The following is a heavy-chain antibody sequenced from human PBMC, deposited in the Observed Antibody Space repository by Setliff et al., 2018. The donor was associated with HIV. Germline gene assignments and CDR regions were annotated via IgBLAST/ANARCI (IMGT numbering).Heavy chain of an antibody. CDR1: DDSFSNYD. CDR2: ISSSGTT. J-gene: IGHJ4*02. Sequence: PSETLSLTCVVSDDSFSNYDWTWIRQPPGKALQWIGYISSSGTTNYNPSLRSRVTISIETSNTHFSLWLRSVTAADTATYFCARDTRIAATGTYYFDYWGQGTLVTVSS. V-gene: IGHV4-4*09. D-gene: IGHD6-13*01. CDR3: ARDTRIAATGTYYFDY.